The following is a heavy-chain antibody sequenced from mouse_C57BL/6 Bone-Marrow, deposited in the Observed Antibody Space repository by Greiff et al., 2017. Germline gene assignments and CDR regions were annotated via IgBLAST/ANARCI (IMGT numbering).Heavy chain of an antibody. CDR1: GFTFSDAW. J-gene: IGHJ4*01. CDR3: TGITTVVAPYAMDY. CDR2: IRNKANNHAT. V-gene: IGHV6-6*01. Sequence: EVMLVESGGGLVQPGGSMKLSCAASGFTFSDAWMDWVRQSPEKGLEWVAEIRNKANNHATYYAESVKGRFTISRDDSKSSVYLQMNSLRAEDTGIYYCTGITTVVAPYAMDYWGQGTSVTVSS. D-gene: IGHD1-1*01.